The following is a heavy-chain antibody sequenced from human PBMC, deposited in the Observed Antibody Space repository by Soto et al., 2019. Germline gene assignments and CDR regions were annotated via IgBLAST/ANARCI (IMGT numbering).Heavy chain of an antibody. CDR1: GYTFTSYY. V-gene: IGHV1-46*01. Sequence: GASVKVSCKASGYTFTSYYMHWVRQAPGQGLEWMGIINPSGGSTSYAQKFQGRVTMTRDTSTSTVYMELSSLRSEDTAVYYCAREFQNFYPCSGGSCYLDYYYYYGMDVWGQGTTVTVSS. D-gene: IGHD2-15*01. CDR2: INPSGGST. J-gene: IGHJ6*02. CDR3: AREFQNFYPCSGGSCYLDYYYYYGMDV.